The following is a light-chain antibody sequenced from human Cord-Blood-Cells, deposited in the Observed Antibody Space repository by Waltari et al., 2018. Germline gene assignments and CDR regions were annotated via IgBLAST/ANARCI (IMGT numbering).Light chain of an antibody. J-gene: IGKJ1*01. CDR3: QQSYSTTWT. CDR1: QSISSY. CDR2: AAS. Sequence: DIQMTQSPSSLSASVGDRVTITCRASQSISSYLNCYQQKPGKAPRLLIYAASILQSGVPARFSGSGSGTDFTLTISSLQPEDVATYYCQQSYSTTWTFGQGTKVEIK. V-gene: IGKV1-39*01.